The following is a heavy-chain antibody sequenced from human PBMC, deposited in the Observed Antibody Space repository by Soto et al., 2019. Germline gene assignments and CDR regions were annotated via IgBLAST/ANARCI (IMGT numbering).Heavy chain of an antibody. CDR3: AKDPPIVVVPAAITAGYFDY. CDR2: ISGSGGST. J-gene: IGHJ4*02. V-gene: IGHV3-23*01. CDR1: GFTFSSYA. D-gene: IGHD2-2*01. Sequence: PGGSLRLSCAASGFTFSSYAMSWVRQAPGKGLEWVSAISGSGGSTYYADSAKGRFTISRDNSKNTLYLQMNSLRAEDTAVYYCAKDPPIVVVPAAITAGYFDYWGQGTLVTVSS.